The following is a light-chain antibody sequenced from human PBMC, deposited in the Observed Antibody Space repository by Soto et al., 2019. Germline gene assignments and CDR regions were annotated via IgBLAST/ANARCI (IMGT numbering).Light chain of an antibody. CDR2: DVT. J-gene: IGLJ1*01. V-gene: IGLV2-14*01. Sequence: QSALTQPASVSGSPGQSITISCTGTSSDVGGYNYVSWYQQHPVKAPKLMIYDVTNRPSGVSDRFSGSKSGNTASLTISGLQAVDEADYYCSSYTSSSTPYVLGTGTKVTVL. CDR1: SSDVGGYNY. CDR3: SSYTSSSTPYV.